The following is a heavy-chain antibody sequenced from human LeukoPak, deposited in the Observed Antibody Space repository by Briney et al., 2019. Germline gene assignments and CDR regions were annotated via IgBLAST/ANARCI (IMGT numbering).Heavy chain of an antibody. CDR2: IYYSGST. Sequence: SETLSLTRTVSGGSISSYYWSWIRQPPGKGLEWIGYIYYSGSTNYNPSLKSRVTISVDTSKNQFSLKLSSVTAADTAVYYCARGRAQLVYGMDVWGQGTTVTVSS. CDR3: ARGRAQLVYGMDV. V-gene: IGHV4-59*01. D-gene: IGHD6-13*01. CDR1: GGSISSYY. J-gene: IGHJ6*02.